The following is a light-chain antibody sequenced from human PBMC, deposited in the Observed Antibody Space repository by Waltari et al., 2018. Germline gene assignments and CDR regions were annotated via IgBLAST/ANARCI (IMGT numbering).Light chain of an antibody. CDR3: QQYNNWPPDT. CDR2: GAA. CDR1: QSVSSN. Sequence: IVMTQSPATLSVSPGERATLSCMASQSVSSNLAWYQQKPGQAPRLLIYGAATRATGIPARFSGSGSGTEFTLTISSLQSEDFAVYYCQQYNNWPPDTFGQGTKLEIK. J-gene: IGKJ2*01. V-gene: IGKV3-15*01.